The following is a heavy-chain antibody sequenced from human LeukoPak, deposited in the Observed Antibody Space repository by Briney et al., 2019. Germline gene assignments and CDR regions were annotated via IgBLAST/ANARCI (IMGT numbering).Heavy chain of an antibody. D-gene: IGHD3-16*01. CDR2: INGSGGST. V-gene: IGHV3-23*01. CDR1: GFTFSSYA. Sequence: GGSLRLSCAASGFTFSSYAMSWVRQAPGKGLEWVSAINGSGGSTYYADSVKGRFTISRDNSKNTLYLQMNSLRAEDTAVYYCAKVTLLNYYFDYWGQGTLVTVSS. J-gene: IGHJ4*02. CDR3: AKVTLLNYYFDY.